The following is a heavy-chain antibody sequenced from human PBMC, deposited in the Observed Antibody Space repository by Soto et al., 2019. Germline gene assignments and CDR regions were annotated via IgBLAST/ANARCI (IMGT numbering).Heavy chain of an antibody. J-gene: IGHJ4*02. CDR2: ISGSGGRT. V-gene: IGHV3-23*01. Sequence: GGSLRLSCAASGFTFSNFALSWVRQAPGKGLEWVSDISGSGGRTYYADSVKGRFTISRDNSKNTLYLQMNSLRAEDTAVYYCAKDLGYQPDYWGQGTLVTVSS. D-gene: IGHD6-13*01. CDR3: AKDLGYQPDY. CDR1: GFTFSNFA.